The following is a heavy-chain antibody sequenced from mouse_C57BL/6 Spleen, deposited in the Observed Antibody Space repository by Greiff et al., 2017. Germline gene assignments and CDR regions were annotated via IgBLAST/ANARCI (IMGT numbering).Heavy chain of an antibody. CDR1: GYTFTSYW. D-gene: IGHD2-1*01. J-gene: IGHJ1*03. Sequence: QVQLQQPGAELVKPGASAKLSCKASGYTFTSYWMHWVKQRPGRGLEWIGRIDPNSGGTKYNEKFKSKATLTVDKPSRTAYMPLSSLTSEDSAVYDCARWNYGNYWYFDVWGTGTTVTVSS. CDR2: IDPNSGGT. CDR3: ARWNYGNYWYFDV. V-gene: IGHV1-72*01.